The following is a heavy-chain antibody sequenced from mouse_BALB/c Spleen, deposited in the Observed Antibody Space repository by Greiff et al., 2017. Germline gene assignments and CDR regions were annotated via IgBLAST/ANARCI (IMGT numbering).Heavy chain of an antibody. Sequence: DVMLVESGGGLVKPGGSLKLSCAASGFTFSSYAMSWVRQTPEKRLEWVASISSGGSTYYPDSVKGRFTISRDNARNILYLQMSSLRSEDTAMYYCARGGSSYGNYEGFDYWGQGTTLTVSS. CDR3: ARGGSSYGNYEGFDY. CDR2: ISSGGST. J-gene: IGHJ2*01. D-gene: IGHD2-1*01. V-gene: IGHV5-6-5*01. CDR1: GFTFSSYA.